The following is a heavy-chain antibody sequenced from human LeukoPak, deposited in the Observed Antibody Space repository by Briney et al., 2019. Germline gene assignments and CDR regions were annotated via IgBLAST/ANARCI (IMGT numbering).Heavy chain of an antibody. CDR2: ISYDGSNK. J-gene: IGHJ4*02. CDR3: AKGIGAYYGSGSYIDY. V-gene: IGHV3-30*18. D-gene: IGHD3-10*01. Sequence: GRSLRLSCAASGFTFSSYGMHWVRQAPGKRLEWVAVISYDGSNKYYADSVKGRFTISRDNSKSTLYLQMNSLRAEDTAVYYCAKGIGAYYGSGSYIDYWGQGTLVTVSS. CDR1: GFTFSSYG.